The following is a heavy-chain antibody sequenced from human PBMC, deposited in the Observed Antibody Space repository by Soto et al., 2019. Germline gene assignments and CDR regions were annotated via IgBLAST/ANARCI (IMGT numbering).Heavy chain of an antibody. CDR2: ISYDGSNK. CDR3: AKDPYSSGSGWFDP. V-gene: IGHV3-30*18. D-gene: IGHD6-19*01. CDR1: GFSITTYV. J-gene: IGHJ5*02. Sequence: PGGSLRLSCEASGFSITTYVMSWVRQAPGKGLEWVAVISYDGSNKYYADSVKGRFTISRDNSKNTLYLQMNSLRAEDTAVYYCAKDPYSSGSGWFDPWGQGTLVTVSS.